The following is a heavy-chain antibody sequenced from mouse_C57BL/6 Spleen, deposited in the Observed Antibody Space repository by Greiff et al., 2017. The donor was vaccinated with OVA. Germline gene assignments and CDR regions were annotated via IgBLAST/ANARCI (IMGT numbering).Heavy chain of an antibody. Sequence: EVQGVESGGGLVKPGGSLKLSCAASGFTFSDYGMHWVRQAPEKGLEWVAYISSGSSTIYYADTVKGRFTISRDNAKNTRFLQMTSLRSEDTAMYYCAKAEDYDAWFAYWGQGTLVTVSA. CDR3: AKAEDYDAWFAY. CDR2: ISSGSSTI. J-gene: IGHJ3*01. D-gene: IGHD2-4*01. CDR1: GFTFSDYG. V-gene: IGHV5-17*01.